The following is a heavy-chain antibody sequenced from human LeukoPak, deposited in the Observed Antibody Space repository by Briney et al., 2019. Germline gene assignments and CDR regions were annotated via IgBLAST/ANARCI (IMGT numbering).Heavy chain of an antibody. CDR3: ASLGYDFWSGYNYGMDV. Sequence: GGSLRLSCAASGFSISDYWMHWVRQAPGKGLVWVSRINSDGSDTTYADSVKGRLTISRDNAKNMLYLQMSSLTAEDTAVYYCASLGYDFWSGYNYGMDVWGQGTTVTVSS. J-gene: IGHJ6*02. D-gene: IGHD3-3*01. CDR1: GFSISDYW. V-gene: IGHV3-74*01. CDR2: INSDGSDT.